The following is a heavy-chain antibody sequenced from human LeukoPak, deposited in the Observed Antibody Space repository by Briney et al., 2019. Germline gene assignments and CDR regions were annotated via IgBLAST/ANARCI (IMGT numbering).Heavy chain of an antibody. J-gene: IGHJ6*02. V-gene: IGHV4-39*07. CDR2: IYDRGST. D-gene: IGHD3-22*01. CDR3: ARGRYYYDSSGYYYYYGMDV. CDR1: GASINSSNFY. Sequence: SETLSLTCTVSGASINSSNFYWGWIRQPPGKGLEWIANIYDRGSTYYNPSLKSRVTISVDTSKNQFSLKLSSVTAADTAVYYCARGRYYYDSSGYYYYYGMDVWGQGTTVTVSS.